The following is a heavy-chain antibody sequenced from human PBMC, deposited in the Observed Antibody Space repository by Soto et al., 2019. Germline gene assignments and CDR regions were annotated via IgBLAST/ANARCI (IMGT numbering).Heavy chain of an antibody. CDR3: ARLDCSPSHCLYYFDF. V-gene: IGHV5-51*01. Sequence: GESLKISCQHSGYTFTDYWIGWVRQMPGKGLEWVGIMYPADSNTRYSPSFQGQVTISADKSISTAYLQWSVLKASDTAMYYCARLDCSPSHCLYYFDFWGQGTLVTVSS. D-gene: IGHD2-15*01. J-gene: IGHJ4*02. CDR2: MYPADSNT. CDR1: GYTFTDYW.